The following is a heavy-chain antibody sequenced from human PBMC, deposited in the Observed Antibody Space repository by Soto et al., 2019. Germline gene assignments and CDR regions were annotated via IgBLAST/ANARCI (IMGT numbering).Heavy chain of an antibody. V-gene: IGHV1-46*03. D-gene: IGHD6-19*01. CDR1: GYTFTSYY. CDR3: ASPVSIAVAGTGLDY. Sequence: GASVKVSCKASGYTFTSYYMHWVRQAPGQGLEWMGIINPSGGSTSYAQKFQGRVTMTRDTSTSTVYMELSSLRSEDTALYYCASPVSIAVAGTGLDYWGQGTRVTVSS. J-gene: IGHJ4*02. CDR2: INPSGGST.